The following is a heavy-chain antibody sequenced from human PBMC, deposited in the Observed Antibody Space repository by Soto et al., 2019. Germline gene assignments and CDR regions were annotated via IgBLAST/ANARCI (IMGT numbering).Heavy chain of an antibody. J-gene: IGHJ4*02. CDR1: GFIVASNY. CDR2: IYSDGTT. Sequence: GGSLRLSCAASGFIVASNYMSWVRQAPGKGLEWVSVIYSDGTTNYAESVKGRFTISRDKSKNTVFLQMSSLRAEDTAVYYCAKGGPGASSGLFESWGQGTLVTVSS. D-gene: IGHD3-10*01. CDR3: AKGGPGASSGLFES. V-gene: IGHV3-53*01.